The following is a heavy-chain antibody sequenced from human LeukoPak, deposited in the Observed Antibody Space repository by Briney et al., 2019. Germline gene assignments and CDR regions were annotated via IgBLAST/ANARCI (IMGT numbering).Heavy chain of an antibody. CDR1: GYTFTSYG. Sequence: AASVKVSCKASGYTFTSYGISWVRQAPGQGLEWMGWISAYNGNTNYAQKLQGRVTMTTDTSTSTAYMELSSLRSEDTAVYYCARGGSCYSGECYYYGMDVWGQGTTVTVSS. CDR2: ISAYNGNT. J-gene: IGHJ6*02. D-gene: IGHD2-15*01. CDR3: ARGGSCYSGECYYYGMDV. V-gene: IGHV1-18*01.